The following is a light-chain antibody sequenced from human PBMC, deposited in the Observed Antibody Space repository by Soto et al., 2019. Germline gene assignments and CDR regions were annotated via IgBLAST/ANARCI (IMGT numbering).Light chain of an antibody. Sequence: AIQMTQSPSSLSASVGDRVTITCRASQGIRNDLGWYQKKPGKAPKLLIYAASNLQSGVPSRFTGNGSGTDFTLNINSLQPEDFATYYCLQDYNYPRTFGQGNKVEIK. J-gene: IGKJ1*01. CDR2: AAS. V-gene: IGKV1-6*01. CDR1: QGIRND. CDR3: LQDYNYPRT.